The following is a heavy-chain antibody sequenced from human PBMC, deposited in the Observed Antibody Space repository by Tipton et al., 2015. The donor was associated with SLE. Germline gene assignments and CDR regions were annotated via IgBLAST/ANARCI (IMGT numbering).Heavy chain of an antibody. CDR2: IYTSGST. V-gene: IGHV4-4*09. J-gene: IGHJ4*02. D-gene: IGHD3-10*01. CDR3: ARGRSHPY. CDR1: GGSIRSYY. Sequence: LRLSCTVSGGSIRSYYWSWIRQPPGKGLEWIGYIYTSGSTNYNPSLKSRVTISVDTSKNQFSLKLSSVTAADTAVYYCARGRSHPYWGQGTLVTVSS.